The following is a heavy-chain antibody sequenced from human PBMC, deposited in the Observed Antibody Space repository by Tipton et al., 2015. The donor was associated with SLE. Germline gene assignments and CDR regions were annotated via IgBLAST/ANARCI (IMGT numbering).Heavy chain of an antibody. J-gene: IGHJ5*02. CDR3: ARVQAYEGFDP. CDR2: VFRGGST. Sequence: LRLSCSVYGDSLSGQYWSWIRQPPGKGLEWIGEVFRGGSTNYSPSLESRVTITVDMSKNQFSLKLSSVTAADTAVYYCARVQAYEGFDPWGQGTLVTVSS. V-gene: IGHV4-34*12. D-gene: IGHD3-16*01. CDR1: GDSLSGQY.